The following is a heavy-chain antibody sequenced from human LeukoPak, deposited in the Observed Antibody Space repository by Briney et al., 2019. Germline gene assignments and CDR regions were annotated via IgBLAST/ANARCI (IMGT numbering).Heavy chain of an antibody. CDR1: GFNFRNYW. CDR2: INSDGSST. CDR3: ATDEAATGRLDY. Sequence: GGSLRLSCAASGFNFRNYWMHWVRQAPGKGLVWVSRINSDGSSTSYADSVKGRLTISRDNAENTLYLQISSLRAEDTAVYYCATDEAATGRLDYWGQGTLVTDSS. D-gene: IGHD1-1*01. V-gene: IGHV3-74*01. J-gene: IGHJ4*02.